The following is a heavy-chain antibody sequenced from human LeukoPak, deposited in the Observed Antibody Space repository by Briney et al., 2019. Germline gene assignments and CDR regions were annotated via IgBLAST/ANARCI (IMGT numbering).Heavy chain of an antibody. CDR1: GYIFTNYW. CDR2: IDPSDSYT. J-gene: IGHJ4*02. D-gene: IGHD3-10*01. Sequence: GESLRISCKGSGYIFTNYWISWVRLMPGKGLEWMGRIDPSDSYTNYSPSFQGHVTISADKSIFTAYLQWSSLKASDTAMYYCASLDDGSSHWGQGTLVTVSS. V-gene: IGHV5-10-1*01. CDR3: ASLDDGSSH.